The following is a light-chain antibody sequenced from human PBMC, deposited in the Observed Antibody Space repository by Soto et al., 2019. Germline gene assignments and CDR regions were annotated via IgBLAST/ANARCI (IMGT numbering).Light chain of an antibody. CDR1: SVDINY. J-gene: IGLJ3*02. CDR2: EVT. Sequence: QSALTQPPSASGSRGQSVTISCTGTSVDINYVSWFQQHPGKAPKLIICEVTKRPPGVPDRFSGSKSGNTASLTVSGLQDDEEADYYCSSYAGRDIWVFGGGTKVTVL. V-gene: IGLV2-8*01. CDR3: SSYAGRDIWV.